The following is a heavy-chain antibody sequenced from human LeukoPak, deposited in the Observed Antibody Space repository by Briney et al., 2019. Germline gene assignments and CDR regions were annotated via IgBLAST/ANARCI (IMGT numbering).Heavy chain of an antibody. CDR3: ARGHTAVTRHFDF. D-gene: IGHD4-17*01. CDR1: GFTFTTYS. CDR2: ISSGSSAI. Sequence: NPGGSLRLSCEASGFTFTTYSMTWVRQAPGKGLEWVSIISSGSSAIFSADALKGRFTISRGDAKNLLYLDMNSLRAEDTAVYYCARGHTAVTRHFDFWGQGTLVTVSS. J-gene: IGHJ4*02. V-gene: IGHV3-21*01.